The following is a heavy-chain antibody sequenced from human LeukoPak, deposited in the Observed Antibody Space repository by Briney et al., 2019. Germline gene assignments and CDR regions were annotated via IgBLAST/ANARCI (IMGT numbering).Heavy chain of an antibody. J-gene: IGHJ4*02. D-gene: IGHD3-22*01. CDR2: ISAYNGNT. CDR3: ARDLPRSGSYYDSSGYYYEGSDY. Sequence: VASVKVSCKASGYTFTSYGISWVRQAPGQGLEWMGWISAYNGNTNYAQKLQGRVTMTTDTSTSTAYMELRSLRSDDTAVYYCARDLPRSGSYYDSSGYYYEGSDYWGQGTLVTVSS. CDR1: GYTFTSYG. V-gene: IGHV1-18*01.